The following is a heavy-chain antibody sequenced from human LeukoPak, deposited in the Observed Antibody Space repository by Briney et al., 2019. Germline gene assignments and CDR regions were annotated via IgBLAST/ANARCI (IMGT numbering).Heavy chain of an antibody. CDR3: ARDQEAFDY. CDR1: GFTFTSYD. J-gene: IGHJ4*02. V-gene: IGHV1-8*01. CDR2: MNPINGNT. Sequence: ASVKVSCKASGFTFTSYDINWVRQATGQGLEWMGWMNPINGNTGYAQKFQGRVTVTRDTSTSTVHMELSGLRSEDTAVYYCARDQEAFDYWGQGTLVTVSS.